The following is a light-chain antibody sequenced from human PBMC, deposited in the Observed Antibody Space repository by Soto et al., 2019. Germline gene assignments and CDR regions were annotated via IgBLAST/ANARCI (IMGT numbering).Light chain of an antibody. Sequence: QSVLTQPASVSGSPGQSITISCTGTSSDIGGHNYVSWYQQHPGKAPKLMVFEVNNRPSGVSNRFSGSKSDNSASLTISGLLAEDEADHYCSSYTSTNTPCVFGTGTKLTVL. CDR2: EVN. V-gene: IGLV2-14*01. CDR1: SSDIGGHNY. J-gene: IGLJ1*01. CDR3: SSYTSTNTPCV.